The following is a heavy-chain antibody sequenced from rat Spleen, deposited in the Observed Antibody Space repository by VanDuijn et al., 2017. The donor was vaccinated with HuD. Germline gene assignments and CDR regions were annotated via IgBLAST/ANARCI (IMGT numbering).Heavy chain of an antibody. CDR1: GFAFSDYY. CDR3: ARPTTGIPFNY. V-gene: IGHV5-29*01. J-gene: IGHJ2*01. D-gene: IGHD1-9*01. Sequence: EVQLVESDGGLVQPGRSLKLSCAASGFAFSDYYVTWVRQAPTKGLEWVATINYDGSNTYYRDSVKGRFTVSRDNAKSTLYLQMDSLRSEDTAIYYCARPTTGIPFNYWGQGVMVTVSS. CDR2: INYDGSNT.